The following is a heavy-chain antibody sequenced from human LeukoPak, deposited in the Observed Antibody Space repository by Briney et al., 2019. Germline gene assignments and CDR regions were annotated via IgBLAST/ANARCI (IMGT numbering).Heavy chain of an antibody. V-gene: IGHV3-7*01. CDR2: KRHGGSDI. Sequence: GGPLRLSCAACGFTFNSYRMSWLRQAPGEGVEWVTNKRHGGSDIYCAVSVKGRFTISRANAKNSLYLQMNSLRAEDTAVYYCARGQWLVKGYYLDVWGKGTTVTVSS. CDR3: ARGQWLVKGYYLDV. D-gene: IGHD6-19*01. CDR1: GFTFNSYR. J-gene: IGHJ6*03.